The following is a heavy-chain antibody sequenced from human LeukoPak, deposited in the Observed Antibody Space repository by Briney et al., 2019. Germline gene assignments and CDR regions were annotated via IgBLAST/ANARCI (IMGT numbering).Heavy chain of an antibody. D-gene: IGHD2-2*01. CDR1: GGSIDITNY. CDR3: TRESRPFCPFAF. CDR2: ISHDGTR. V-gene: IGHV4-4*02. Sequence: TSETLSLTCGVSGGSIDITNYWSWVRQAPGKGLEWFGEISHDGTRNYNPSLRSRVAMSFDRANNYFSLSLTAVTAADTALYYCTRESRPFCPFAFWGQGVMVTVSS. J-gene: IGHJ4*02.